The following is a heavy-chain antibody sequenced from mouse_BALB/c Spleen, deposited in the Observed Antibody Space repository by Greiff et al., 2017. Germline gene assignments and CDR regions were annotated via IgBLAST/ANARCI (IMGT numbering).Heavy chain of an antibody. CDR3: ARHGCYGSSPYYFDD. V-gene: IGHV5-6*01. J-gene: IGHJ2*01. CDR2: ISSGGSYT. D-gene: IGHD1-1*01. Sequence: EVQRVESGGDLVKPGGSLKLSCAASGFTFSSYGMSWVRQTPDKRLEWVATISSGGSYTYYPDSVKGRFTISRDNAKNTLYLQMSSLKSEDTAMYYCARHGCYGSSPYYFDDWGQGTTLTVSS. CDR1: GFTFSSYG.